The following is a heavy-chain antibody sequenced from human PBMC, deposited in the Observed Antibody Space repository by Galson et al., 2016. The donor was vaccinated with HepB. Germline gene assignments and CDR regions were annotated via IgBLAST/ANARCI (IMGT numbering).Heavy chain of an antibody. J-gene: IGHJ4*02. CDR2: IGPGSGDT. D-gene: IGHD3-10*01. CDR1: GYSFTGYF. CDR3: ARSTGFGIRIDY. Sequence: SGYSFTGYFLNWVRQAPGQGPEWMGWIGPGSGDTKYAQKFQGRVTITRDRSISTVTMELNRLRSDDTAVYYCARSTGFGIRIDYWGQGTQVTVSS. V-gene: IGHV1-2*02.